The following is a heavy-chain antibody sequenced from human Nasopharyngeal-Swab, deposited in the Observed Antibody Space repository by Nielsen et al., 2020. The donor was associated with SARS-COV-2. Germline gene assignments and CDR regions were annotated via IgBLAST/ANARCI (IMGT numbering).Heavy chain of an antibody. J-gene: IGHJ4*02. V-gene: IGHV5-51*01. CDR3: AIAVRGVNQFDY. Sequence: GGSLRLSCKGSGYSFTSYWIGWVRQMPGKGLEWMGIIYPGDSDTRYSPSFQGQVTISAAKSISTAYLQWSSLKASDTAMYYCAIAVRGVNQFDYWGQGTLVTVSS. CDR1: GYSFTSYW. D-gene: IGHD3-10*01. CDR2: IYPGDSDT.